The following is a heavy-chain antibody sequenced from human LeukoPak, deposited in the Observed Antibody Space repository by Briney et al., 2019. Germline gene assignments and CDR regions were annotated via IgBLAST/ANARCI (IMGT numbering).Heavy chain of an antibody. CDR2: IYYSGTT. Sequence: TSSETLSLTCTVSGGSISNFYWSWIRQPPGKGLEWIGYIYYSGTTKYNPSLKSRVTISVDTSKNQFSLKLNSVTAADTAVYYCARNHGGWFDSWGQGTLVTVSS. D-gene: IGHD4-23*01. CDR1: GGSISNFY. CDR3: ARNHGGWFDS. V-gene: IGHV4-59*01. J-gene: IGHJ5*01.